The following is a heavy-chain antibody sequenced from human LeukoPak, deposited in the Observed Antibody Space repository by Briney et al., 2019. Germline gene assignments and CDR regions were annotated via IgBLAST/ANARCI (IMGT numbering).Heavy chain of an antibody. CDR2: ISTSSSYI. CDR1: GFTFSSYS. Sequence: GGSLRLSCAASGFTFSSYSMIWVRQAPGKGLEWVSSISTSSSYIYYADSVKGRFTISRDNAKNSLYLLMNNLRAEDTAVYYCARTTGSQFDYWGQGTLVTISS. V-gene: IGHV3-21*01. CDR3: ARTTGSQFDY. J-gene: IGHJ4*02. D-gene: IGHD1-1*01.